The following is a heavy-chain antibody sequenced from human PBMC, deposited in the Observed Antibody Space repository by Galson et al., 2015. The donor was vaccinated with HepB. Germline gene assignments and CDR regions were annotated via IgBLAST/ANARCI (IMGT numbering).Heavy chain of an antibody. Sequence: SLRLSCAASGFTFSSYSMNWVRQAPGKGLEWVSYISSSSSTIYYADSVKGRFTISRDNAKNSLYLQMNSLRDEDTAVYYCARALFAFRLGGYGDYGGAPVDWGQGTLVTVSS. J-gene: IGHJ4*02. CDR1: GFTFSSYS. D-gene: IGHD4-17*01. V-gene: IGHV3-48*02. CDR3: ARALFAFRLGGYGDYGGAPVD. CDR2: ISSSSSTI.